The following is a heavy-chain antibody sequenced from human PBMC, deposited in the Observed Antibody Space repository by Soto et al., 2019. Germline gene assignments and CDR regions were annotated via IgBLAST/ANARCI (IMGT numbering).Heavy chain of an antibody. V-gene: IGHV4-61*01. CDR2: IYYTGRT. J-gene: IGHJ4*02. Sequence: PSETLSLTCTVSGGSVSSGSYYWSWIRQPPGKGLEWIGYIYYTGRTNYNPSLKSRVTISIDTSKNQFSLYLSSVTAAATAVYYCARDFDYFDYWGQGTLVTVSS. D-gene: IGHD3-3*01. CDR1: GGSVSSGSYY. CDR3: ARDFDYFDY.